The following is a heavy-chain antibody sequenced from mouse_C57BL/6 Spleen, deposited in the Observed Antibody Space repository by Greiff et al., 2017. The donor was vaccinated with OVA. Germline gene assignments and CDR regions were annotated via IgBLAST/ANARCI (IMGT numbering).Heavy chain of an antibody. Sequence: QVTLKESGPGILQSSQTLSLTGFFPGFSLSPSGMGVSWFGQPSGKGLEWLAHIYWDDDKRYNPSLKSRLTISKDTSRNQVFLKITSVDTADTATYYCARHGNYEDYYAMDYWGQGTSVTVSS. D-gene: IGHD2-1*01. CDR3: ARHGNYEDYYAMDY. CDR2: IYWDDDK. CDR1: GFSLSPSGMG. V-gene: IGHV8-12*01. J-gene: IGHJ4*01.